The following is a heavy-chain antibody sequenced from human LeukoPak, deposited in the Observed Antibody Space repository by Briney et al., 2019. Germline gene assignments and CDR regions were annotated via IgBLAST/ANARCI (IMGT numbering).Heavy chain of an antibody. CDR1: GGSISSSSYY. Sequence: SETLSLTCTVSGGSISSSSYYWGWIRQPPGKGLEWIGSIYYSGNTYYNPSLKSRVTISVDTSKNQFSLKLSSVTAADTAAYYCARHENGYNNALEGTFAYWGQGTLVTVSS. V-gene: IGHV4-39*01. CDR3: ARHENGYNNALEGTFAY. J-gene: IGHJ4*02. D-gene: IGHD1-14*01. CDR2: IYYSGNT.